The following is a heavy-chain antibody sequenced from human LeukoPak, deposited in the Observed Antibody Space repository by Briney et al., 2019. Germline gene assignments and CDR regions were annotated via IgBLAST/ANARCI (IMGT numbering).Heavy chain of an antibody. D-gene: IGHD3-22*01. J-gene: IGHJ4*02. CDR2: IKQDGSEK. CDR3: AMSRYYYDSGGYYSNFDY. V-gene: IGHV3-7*01. Sequence: GGSLRLSCAASGFTFSSYWMSWVRQAPGKGLEWVANIKQDGSEKYYVDSVKGRFTISRDNAKNSLYLQMNSLRAEDTAVYYCAMSRYYYDSGGYYSNFDYWGQGTLVTVSS. CDR1: GFTFSSYW.